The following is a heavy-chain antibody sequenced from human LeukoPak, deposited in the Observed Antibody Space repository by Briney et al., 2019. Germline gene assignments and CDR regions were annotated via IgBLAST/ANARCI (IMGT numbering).Heavy chain of an antibody. CDR1: GYSFTSYW. J-gene: IGHJ4*02. Sequence: GESLKISCKGSGYSFTSYWIGWVRQMPGKGLEWMGIIYPGDSDTRYSPSFQGQVTISADKSISTAYLQWSSLKASDTAMYYCARHQKEYYDFWSGPPRAPFDYWGQGTLVTVSS. CDR3: ARHQKEYYDFWSGPPRAPFDY. D-gene: IGHD3-3*01. CDR2: IYPGDSDT. V-gene: IGHV5-51*01.